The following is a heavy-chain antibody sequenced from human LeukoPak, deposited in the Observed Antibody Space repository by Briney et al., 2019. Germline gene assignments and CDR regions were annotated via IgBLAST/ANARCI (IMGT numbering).Heavy chain of an antibody. CDR2: IDTDGSST. J-gene: IGHJ4*02. V-gene: IGHV3-74*01. Sequence: PGGSLRLSCAASGFTFSTYWMHWVRQAPGKGLVWVSLIDTDGSSTPYADSVKGRFTISRDNAKNTLYLQMNSLRAEDTAVYCCARVGGSSDFDYWGQGTLVTVSS. CDR1: GFTFSTYW. D-gene: IGHD3-10*01. CDR3: ARVGGSSDFDY.